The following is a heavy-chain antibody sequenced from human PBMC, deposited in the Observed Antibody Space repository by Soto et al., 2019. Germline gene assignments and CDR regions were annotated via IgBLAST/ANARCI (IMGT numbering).Heavy chain of an antibody. Sequence: ASVKVSCKASGYTFTSYGISWVRQAPGQGLEWMGWISAYNGNTNYAQKLQGRVTMTTDTSTSTAYMELRSLRDEDTAVYYCARFYYDSSGYLPSPYYYYYGMDVWGQGTTVTVSS. V-gene: IGHV1-18*01. J-gene: IGHJ6*02. CDR3: ARFYYDSSGYLPSPYYYYYGMDV. D-gene: IGHD3-22*01. CDR1: GYTFTSYG. CDR2: ISAYNGNT.